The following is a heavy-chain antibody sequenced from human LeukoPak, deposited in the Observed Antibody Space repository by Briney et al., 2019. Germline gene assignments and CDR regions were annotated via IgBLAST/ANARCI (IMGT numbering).Heavy chain of an antibody. CDR3: AKSAHEAAVAATAFDY. V-gene: IGHV3-23*01. J-gene: IGHJ4*02. D-gene: IGHD6-19*01. CDR2: ISGSGGTT. Sequence: GGSLRLSCAASGFTFSSCAMSWVRQAPGKGLEWVSGISGSGGTTDYAYSVKGRFTISRDNSKNTLYMQMHSPRAEDTAVYYCAKSAHEAAVAATAFDYWGQGTLVTVSS. CDR1: GFTFSSCA.